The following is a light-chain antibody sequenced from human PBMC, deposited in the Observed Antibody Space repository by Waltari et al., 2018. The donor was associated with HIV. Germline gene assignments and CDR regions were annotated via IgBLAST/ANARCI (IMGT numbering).Light chain of an antibody. CDR2: EVN. J-gene: IGLJ1*01. CDR3: CSYAGGNNFV. V-gene: IGLV2-8*01. CDR1: ISDVGLYDY. Sequence: SALTQPPSASGSPGQSVTISGTGTISDVGLYDYVSWYQLHPGQAPKLIIVEVNKRPSGVPDRFFGSKSGSAASLTVSGLQAEDEADYYCCSYAGGNNFVFGTGTKVTVL.